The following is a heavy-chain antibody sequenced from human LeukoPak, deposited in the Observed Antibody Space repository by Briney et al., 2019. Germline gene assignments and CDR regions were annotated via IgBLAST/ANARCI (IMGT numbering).Heavy chain of an antibody. CDR3: ARHRDYASDAFDI. D-gene: IGHD4-17*01. Sequence: SETLSLTCTVSGGSISSYYWSWIRQPPGKGLEWIGYIYYSGSTNYNPSLKSRVTISVDTSKNQFSLKLSSVTAADTAVYYCARHRDYASDAFDIWGQGTMVTVSS. CDR2: IYYSGST. V-gene: IGHV4-59*08. CDR1: GGSISSYY. J-gene: IGHJ3*02.